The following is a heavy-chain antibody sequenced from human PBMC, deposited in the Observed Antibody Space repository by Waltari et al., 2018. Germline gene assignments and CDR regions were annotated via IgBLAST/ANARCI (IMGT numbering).Heavy chain of an antibody. CDR2: IYSGGST. Sequence: EVQLVESGGGLIQPGGSLRLSCAASGFTVSSNYMSWVRQAPGKGLDWVSVIYSGGSTCYADSVKGRFTISRDNSKNTLYLQMNSLRAEDTAVYYCARRKAVALPWWFDPWGQGTLVTVSS. D-gene: IGHD6-19*01. CDR1: GFTVSSNY. V-gene: IGHV3-53*01. CDR3: ARRKAVALPWWFDP. J-gene: IGHJ5*02.